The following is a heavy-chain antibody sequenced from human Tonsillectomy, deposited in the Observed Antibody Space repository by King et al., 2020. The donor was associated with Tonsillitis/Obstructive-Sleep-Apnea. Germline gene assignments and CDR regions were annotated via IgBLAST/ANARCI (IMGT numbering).Heavy chain of an antibody. CDR2: INHSGST. D-gene: IGHD3-22*01. V-gene: IGHV4-34*01. CDR1: GGSFSGYY. CDR3: AREYFYHSSGYYDH. J-gene: IGHJ4*02. Sequence: VQLQQWGAGLLKPSETLSLTCVVYGGSFSGYYWSWIRQPPGKGLEWIGEINHSGSTNYNPSLKSRVTISLDTSKNQSSLNLSSVTAADTAVYYCAREYFYHSSGYYDHWGQGTLVTVSS.